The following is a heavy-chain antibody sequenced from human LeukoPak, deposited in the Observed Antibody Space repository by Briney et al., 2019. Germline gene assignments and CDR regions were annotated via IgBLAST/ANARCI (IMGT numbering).Heavy chain of an antibody. CDR1: GGSISSGDYY. CDR3: ARGVWSGYRSGMDV. V-gene: IGHV4-61*02. CDR2: FYASGNT. Sequence: SQTLSLTCTVSGGSISSGDYYRSWIRQPTGKGLEWIGRFYASGNTNYNPSLKSRVTISLDTSKNQLSLKLSSVTAADTAVYYCARGVWSGYRSGMDVWGQGTTVIVSS. D-gene: IGHD3-3*01. J-gene: IGHJ6*02.